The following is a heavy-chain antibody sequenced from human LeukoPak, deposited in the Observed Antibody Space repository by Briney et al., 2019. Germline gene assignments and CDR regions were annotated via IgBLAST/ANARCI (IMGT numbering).Heavy chain of an antibody. J-gene: IGHJ3*02. Sequence: GESLKISCKGSGYRFTSYWISWVRQMPGKGLEWMGRIDPSDSHTNYSPSFQGHVTISADKSISTAYLQWSSMKASDTAMYYCARHVKGSITSCYAVFDIWGKGTMVPVFS. CDR3: ARHVKGSITSCYAVFDI. V-gene: IGHV5-10-1*01. D-gene: IGHD2-2*01. CDR2: IDPSDSHT. CDR1: GYRFTSYW.